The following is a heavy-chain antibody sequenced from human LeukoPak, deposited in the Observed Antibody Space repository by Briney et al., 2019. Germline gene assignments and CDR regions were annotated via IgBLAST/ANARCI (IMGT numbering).Heavy chain of an antibody. CDR1: GYTFTSYY. D-gene: IGHD3-16*02. V-gene: IGHV1-69*05. Sequence: SVKVSCKASGYTFTSYYMHWVRQAPGQGLEWMGGIIPKFGSTNYAQKFHDRLSITTDESTTTAYMELSSLRSEDTAQYYCARDNLAPSGVKYFLLWGPGTLVTVSS. J-gene: IGHJ1*01. CDR2: IIPKFGST. CDR3: ARDNLAPSGVKYFLL.